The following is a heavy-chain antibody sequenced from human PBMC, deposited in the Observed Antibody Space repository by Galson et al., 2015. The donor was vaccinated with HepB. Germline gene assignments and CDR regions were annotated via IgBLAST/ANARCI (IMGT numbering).Heavy chain of an antibody. V-gene: IGHV2-70*01. Sequence: PALVKPTQTLTLTCTFSGFSLSTSGMCVSWIRQPPGKALEWLALIDWDDDKYYSTSLKTRLTISKDTSKNQVVLTMINMDPVDTATYYCARIPAGYSYGPYYYYGMDVWGQGTTVTVSS. CDR1: GFSLSTSGMC. D-gene: IGHD5-18*01. J-gene: IGHJ6*02. CDR3: ARIPAGYSYGPYYYYGMDV. CDR2: IDWDDDK.